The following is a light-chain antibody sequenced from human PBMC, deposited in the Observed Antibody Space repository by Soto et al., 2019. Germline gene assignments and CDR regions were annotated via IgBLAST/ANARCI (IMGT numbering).Light chain of an antibody. CDR1: QSVLYSSNNKNY. V-gene: IGKV4-1*01. CDR3: QQYYSTPRT. Sequence: DIVMTQYPDSLAVSLGERATINCKSSQSVLYSSNNKNYLAWYQQKPGQHPKLLIYWASTRESGVPDRFSGSGSGTDLTLTISSLQAEDVAVYYCQQYYSTPRTFGGGTKVEIK. J-gene: IGKJ4*01. CDR2: WAS.